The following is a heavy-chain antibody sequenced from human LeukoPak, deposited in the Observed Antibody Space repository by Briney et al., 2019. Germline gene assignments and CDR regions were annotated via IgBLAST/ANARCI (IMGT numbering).Heavy chain of an antibody. Sequence: SETLSLTCALYGGSLNDYYWNWIRQPPGKGLEWIGEINHSGSTNYNPSLKSRVTISVDTSKNQFSLNLSSVTAADTAVYYCARAGDFDWFYNDYWGQGTLVTVSS. CDR2: INHSGST. V-gene: IGHV4-34*01. CDR1: GGSLNDYY. D-gene: IGHD3-9*01. CDR3: ARAGDFDWFYNDY. J-gene: IGHJ4*02.